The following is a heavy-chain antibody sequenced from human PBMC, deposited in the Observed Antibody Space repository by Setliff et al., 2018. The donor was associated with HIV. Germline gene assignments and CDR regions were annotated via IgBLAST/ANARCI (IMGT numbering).Heavy chain of an antibody. CDR1: GFIFSDYY. CDR2: ISSSSTYT. V-gene: IGHV3-11*06. Sequence: KPGGSLRLSCAASGFIFSDYYMSWVRQAPGKGLEWVSYISSSSTYTNYADSVKGRFTISRDNAKNSLYLQMNSLRAEDTAVYFCARDLANSPLDSWGQGTLVTVSS. J-gene: IGHJ4*02. CDR3: ARDLANSPLDS. D-gene: IGHD2-15*01.